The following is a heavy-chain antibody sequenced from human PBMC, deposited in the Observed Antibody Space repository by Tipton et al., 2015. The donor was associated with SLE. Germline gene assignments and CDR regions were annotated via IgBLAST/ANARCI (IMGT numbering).Heavy chain of an antibody. V-gene: IGHV4-59*12. Sequence: TLSLTCSVSGGSISSNYWIWIRQPPGKGLEWIGYISYGGGTNYNPSLKSRVTMSVDTAKNQFSLKLSSVTAADTAVYYCAKAPGLERDYFYYYYMDVWGKGTTVTVSS. CDR3: AKAPGLERDYFYYYYMDV. CDR2: ISYGGGT. CDR1: GGSISSNY. J-gene: IGHJ6*03. D-gene: IGHD3/OR15-3a*01.